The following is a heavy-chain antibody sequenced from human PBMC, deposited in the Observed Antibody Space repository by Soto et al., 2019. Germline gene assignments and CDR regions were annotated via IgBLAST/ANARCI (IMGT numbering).Heavy chain of an antibody. CDR3: AIAQSFVFPNWFDP. Sequence: SETLSLTCTVTGGSISTYYWSWIRQPPGKGLEWIGHIYYTGNTNYSPSLKSRVTISVDTSTNRFSLRLRSVSAADTAVYYCAIAQSFVFPNWFDPWGHGTLVTVSS. CDR2: IYYTGNT. V-gene: IGHV4-59*13. J-gene: IGHJ5*02. D-gene: IGHD3-10*02. CDR1: GGSISTYY.